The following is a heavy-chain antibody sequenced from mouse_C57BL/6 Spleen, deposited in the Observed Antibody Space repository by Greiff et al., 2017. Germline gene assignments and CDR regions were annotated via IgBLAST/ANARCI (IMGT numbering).Heavy chain of an antibody. CDR1: GFTFSDYG. V-gene: IGHV5-17*01. Sequence: EVMLVESGGGLVKPGGSLKISCAASGFTFSDYGMHWVRQAPEKGLEWVAYISSGSSTIYYADTVKGRFTISRDNAKNTLFLQMTSLRSEDTAMYYCARGPCGSSWYYFDYWGQGTTLTVSS. J-gene: IGHJ2*01. CDR2: ISSGSSTI. D-gene: IGHD1-1*01. CDR3: ARGPCGSSWYYFDY.